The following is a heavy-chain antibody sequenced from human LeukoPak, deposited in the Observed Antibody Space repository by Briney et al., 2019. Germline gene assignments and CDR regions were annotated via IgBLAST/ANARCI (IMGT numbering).Heavy chain of an antibody. J-gene: IGHJ3*02. CDR3: AREARRAFDI. CDR1: GFMFSSYT. Sequence: PGGSLRLSCTASGFMFSSYTMNWVRQAPGKGLEWVSSISSTGNYIYYADSVKGRFTISRDNAKNPLYLQMNSLRAEDTAVYYCAREARRAFDIWGQGTMVTVSS. V-gene: IGHV3-21*01. CDR2: ISSTGNYI.